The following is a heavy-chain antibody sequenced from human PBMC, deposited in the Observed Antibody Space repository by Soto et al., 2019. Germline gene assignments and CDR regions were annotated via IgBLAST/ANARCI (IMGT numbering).Heavy chain of an antibody. Sequence: EVQLLESGGGLVQPGGSLRLSCAASGFTFSSYAMSWVRQAPGKGLEWVSAISGSGGSTYYADSVKGRFTISRDNSKNTLYLQRNSLRAEDTAVYYGAKDGWVMVAATPEDYYYYGMDVWGQGTTVTVSS. J-gene: IGHJ6*02. CDR2: ISGSGGST. CDR3: AKDGWVMVAATPEDYYYYGMDV. D-gene: IGHD2-15*01. V-gene: IGHV3-23*01. CDR1: GFTFSSYA.